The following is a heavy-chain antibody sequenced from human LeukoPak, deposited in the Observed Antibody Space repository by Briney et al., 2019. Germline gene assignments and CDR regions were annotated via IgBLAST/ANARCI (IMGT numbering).Heavy chain of an antibody. D-gene: IGHD3-16*01. CDR1: GYTFTGYY. J-gene: IGHJ5*02. V-gene: IGHV1-2*02. Sequence: ASVKVSCKASGYTFTGYYMHWVRQAPGQGLEWMGWINPNSGGTNYAQKFQGRVTMTRDTSISTAYMELSRLRSDDTAVYYCARVMSGVVVENSFDPWGQGTLVTVSS. CDR3: ARVMSGVVVENSFDP. CDR2: INPNSGGT.